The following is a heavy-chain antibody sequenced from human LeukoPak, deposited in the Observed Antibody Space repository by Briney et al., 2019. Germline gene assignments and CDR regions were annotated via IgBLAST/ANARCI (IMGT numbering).Heavy chain of an antibody. Sequence: GASVKVSCKASGYTFTSYCIHWVRQAPGQGLEWMGIINPSGGSTSYAQKFQGRVTMTRDTSTNTVYMELSSLRSEDTAVYYCARGIHCSGGSCWGYYFDYWGQGTLVTVSS. CDR2: INPSGGST. CDR1: GYTFTSYC. CDR3: ARGIHCSGGSCWGYYFDY. J-gene: IGHJ4*02. D-gene: IGHD2-15*01. V-gene: IGHV1-46*01.